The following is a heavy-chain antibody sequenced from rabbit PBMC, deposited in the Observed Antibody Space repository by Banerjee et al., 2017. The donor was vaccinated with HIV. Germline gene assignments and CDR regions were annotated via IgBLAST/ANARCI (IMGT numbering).Heavy chain of an antibody. Sequence: QSLEESGGDLVKPGASLTLTCTASGFSFSSYYMGWVRQAPGKGLEWIGDIYSGSGRTYYASWVISRFTISKTSSTTVTLQMTSLTAADTATYFSARAEYSSGWGFNLWGPGTLVTVS. J-gene: IGHJ4*01. D-gene: IGHD4-1*01. CDR3: ARAEYSSGWGFNL. CDR2: IYSGSGRT. V-gene: IGHV1S40*01. CDR1: GFSFSSYY.